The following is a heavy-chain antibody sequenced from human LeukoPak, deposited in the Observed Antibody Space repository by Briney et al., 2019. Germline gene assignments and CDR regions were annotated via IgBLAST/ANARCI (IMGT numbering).Heavy chain of an antibody. J-gene: IGHJ4*02. CDR3: ARRAGAYSHPYGY. CDR1: GFTVSSNS. Sequence: GGSLRLSCTVSGFTVSSNSMSWVRQAPGKGLEWVSFIYSDNTHYSDSVKGRFTISRDNSKNTLYLQMNSLRAEDTAVYYCARRAGAYSHPYGYWGQGTLVTVSS. CDR2: IYSDNT. V-gene: IGHV3-53*01. D-gene: IGHD4/OR15-4a*01.